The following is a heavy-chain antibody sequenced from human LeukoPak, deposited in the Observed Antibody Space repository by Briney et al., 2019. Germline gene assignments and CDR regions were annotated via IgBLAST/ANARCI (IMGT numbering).Heavy chain of an antibody. J-gene: IGHJ4*02. CDR3: ARRAGAYSHPYGY. CDR1: GFTVSSNS. Sequence: GGSLRLSCTVSGFTVSSNSMSWVRQAPGKGLEWVSFIYSDNTHYSDSVKGRFTISRDNSKNTLYLQMNSLRAEDTAVYYCARRAGAYSHPYGYWGQGTLVTVSS. CDR2: IYSDNT. V-gene: IGHV3-53*01. D-gene: IGHD4/OR15-4a*01.